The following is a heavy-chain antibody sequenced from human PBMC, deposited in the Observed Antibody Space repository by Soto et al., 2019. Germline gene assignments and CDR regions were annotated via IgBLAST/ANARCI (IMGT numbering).Heavy chain of an antibody. CDR2: ISYDGSNK. CDR1: GFTFSSYA. CDR3: ARDQRNQQLGYFDY. V-gene: IGHV3-30-3*01. Sequence: GGSLRLSCAASGFTFSSYAMHWVRQAPGKGLEWVAVISYDGSNKYYADSVKGRFTISRDNSKNTLYLQMNSLRAEDTAVYYCARDQRNQQLGYFDYWGQGTLVTVSS. J-gene: IGHJ4*02. D-gene: IGHD6-13*01.